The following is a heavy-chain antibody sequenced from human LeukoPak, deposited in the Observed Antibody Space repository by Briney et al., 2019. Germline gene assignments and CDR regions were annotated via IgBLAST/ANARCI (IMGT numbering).Heavy chain of an antibody. CDR1: DYSFSSYW. Sequence: GESLKISCKGSDYSFSSYWIGWVRQMPGKGLEWMGITYPGDSDTRYSPSFQGQVTISADKSITTAYLQWSSLKASDTAIYYCARHIGVRAAYFDYWGQGTLVTVSS. V-gene: IGHV5-51*01. CDR2: TYPGDSDT. J-gene: IGHJ4*02. D-gene: IGHD2-15*01. CDR3: ARHIGVRAAYFDY.